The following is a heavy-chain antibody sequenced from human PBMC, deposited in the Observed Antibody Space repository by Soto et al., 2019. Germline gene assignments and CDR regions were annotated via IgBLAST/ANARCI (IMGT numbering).Heavy chain of an antibody. CDR1: GCTFTGYY. CDR3: ARVRTGYSSGWYVSEHGYFDY. CDR2: INPNSGGT. D-gene: IGHD6-19*01. J-gene: IGHJ4*02. Sequence: ASVKVPCKASGCTFTGYYMHWVRQAPGQGLEWMGWINPNSGGTNYAQKFQGRVTMTRDTSISIAYMELSGLRSDDTAVYYCARVRTGYSSGWYVSEHGYFDYWGQGTLVTVSS. V-gene: IGHV1-2*02.